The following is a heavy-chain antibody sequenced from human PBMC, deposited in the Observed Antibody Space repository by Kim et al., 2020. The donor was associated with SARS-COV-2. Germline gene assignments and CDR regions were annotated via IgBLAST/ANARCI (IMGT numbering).Heavy chain of an antibody. V-gene: IGHV4-34*01. J-gene: IGHJ5*02. CDR2: INHSGST. CDR1: GGSFSGYY. CDR3: ARIETYSSSWYWAWFDP. D-gene: IGHD6-13*01. Sequence: SETLSLTCAVYGGSFSGYYWSWIRQPPGKGLEWIGEINHSGSTNYNPSLKSRVTISVDTSKNQFSLKLSSVTAADTAVYYCARIETYSSSWYWAWFDPWGQGTLVTVSS.